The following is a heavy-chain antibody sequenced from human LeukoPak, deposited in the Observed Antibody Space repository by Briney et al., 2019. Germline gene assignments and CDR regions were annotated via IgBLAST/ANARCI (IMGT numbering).Heavy chain of an antibody. CDR3: ARVDTVNYYYYMDV. Sequence: ASVKVSCKASGGTFSSYAISWVRQAPGQGLEWMGGIITFNGHTNYAQSRQDRVTMTTDTATSTVYMELSSLTLDDTAVYYCARVDTVNYYYYMDVWGKGTPVTVSS. D-gene: IGHD4-17*01. J-gene: IGHJ6*03. CDR1: GGTFSSYA. CDR2: IITFNGHT. V-gene: IGHV1-18*01.